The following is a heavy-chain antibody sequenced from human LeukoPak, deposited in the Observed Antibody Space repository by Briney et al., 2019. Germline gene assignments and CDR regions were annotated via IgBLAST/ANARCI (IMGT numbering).Heavy chain of an antibody. CDR1: GYSISSSSYY. V-gene: IGHV4-39*01. J-gene: IGHJ6*03. CDR2: IYYSGST. D-gene: IGHD5-24*01. Sequence: KPSETPSLTCIVSGYSISSSSYYWGWIRQPPGKGLEWIGSIYYSGSTYYNPSLKSRVTISVDTSKNQFSLKLSSVTAADTAVYYCARPMDYYYYYMDVWGKGTTVTVSS. CDR3: ARPMDYYYYYMDV.